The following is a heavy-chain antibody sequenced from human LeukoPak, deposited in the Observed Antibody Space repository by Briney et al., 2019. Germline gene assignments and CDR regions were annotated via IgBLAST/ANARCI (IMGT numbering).Heavy chain of an antibody. CDR3: AKVGPYCGGDCYYYGMDV. V-gene: IGHV3-23*01. CDR2: ISGSGGST. Sequence: GGSLRLSCAASGFTFSSYAMSWVRQAPGKGLEWVSAISGSGGSTYYADSVKGRFTISRDNSKNTLYLQMNSLRAEDTAVYYCAKVGPYCGGDCYYYGMDVWGQGTTVTVSS. D-gene: IGHD2-21*01. J-gene: IGHJ6*02. CDR1: GFTFSSYA.